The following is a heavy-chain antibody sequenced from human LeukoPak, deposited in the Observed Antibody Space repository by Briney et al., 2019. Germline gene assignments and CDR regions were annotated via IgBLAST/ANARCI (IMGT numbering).Heavy chain of an antibody. CDR1: GFTFSSYA. Sequence: GGSLRLSCAASGFTFSSYAMSWVRQAPGKGLEWVSAISGSGGSTYYADSVKGRFTISRDNSKNTLYLQMNSLRAEDTAVYYCAKGGWLQVGPSPYYFDYWGQGTLVTVSS. V-gene: IGHV3-23*01. J-gene: IGHJ4*02. CDR2: ISGSGGST. D-gene: IGHD5-24*01. CDR3: AKGGWLQVGPSPYYFDY.